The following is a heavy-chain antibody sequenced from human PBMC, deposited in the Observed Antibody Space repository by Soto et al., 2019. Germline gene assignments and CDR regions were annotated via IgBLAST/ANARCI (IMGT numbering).Heavy chain of an antibody. CDR2: ISGSGGST. V-gene: IGHV3-23*01. D-gene: IGHD1-1*01. CDR3: ATGKDGYNSNFDY. J-gene: IGHJ4*02. Sequence: GGSLRLSCAAAGFTVSSYAMSWVRKAPGKGLEWVSAISGSGGSTYYADSVKGRFTISRDNSKNTLYLQMNGLRAEDTAVYYCATGKDGYNSNFDYWGQGTLVTVSS. CDR1: GFTVSSYA.